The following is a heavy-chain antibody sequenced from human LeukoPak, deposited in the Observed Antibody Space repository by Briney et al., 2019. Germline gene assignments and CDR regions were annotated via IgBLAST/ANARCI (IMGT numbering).Heavy chain of an antibody. CDR3: ARALTGRTSCYLDY. D-gene: IGHD2-2*01. J-gene: IGHJ4*02. CDR1: GYTFTSYD. Sequence: GASVKVSCKASGYTFTSYDINWVRQATGQGLEWMGWMNPNSGNTGYAQKFQGRVTMTRNTSISTAYMELSSLRSEDTAVYYCARALTGRTSCYLDYWGQGTLVTVSS. CDR2: MNPNSGNT. V-gene: IGHV1-8*01.